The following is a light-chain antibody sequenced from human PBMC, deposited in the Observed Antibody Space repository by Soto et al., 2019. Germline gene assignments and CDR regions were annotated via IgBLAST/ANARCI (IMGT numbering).Light chain of an antibody. J-gene: IGKJ5*01. CDR1: QSVSSSY. CDR2: GAS. V-gene: IGKV3-20*01. Sequence: EIVLTQSPGTLSLSPVERATLSCRASQSVSSSYLAWYQQKPGQAPRLLIYGASSRATGIPDRFSGSGSGTDFTLTISRLEPEDFAVYYCQQYNNWPPITFGQGTRLEI. CDR3: QQYNNWPPIT.